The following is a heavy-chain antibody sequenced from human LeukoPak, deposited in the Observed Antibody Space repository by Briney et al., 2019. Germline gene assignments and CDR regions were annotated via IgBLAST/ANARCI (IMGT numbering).Heavy chain of an antibody. CDR1: GFTLDDYA. J-gene: IGHJ6*02. CDR2: ISWNSGSI. CDR3: AKDMKAAGTPIYYYYGMDV. D-gene: IGHD6-13*01. Sequence: GGSLRLSCAASGFTLDDYAMHWVRQAPGKGLEWVSGISWNSGSIGYADSVKGRFTISRDNAKNSLYLQMNSLRAEDTALYYCAKDMKAAGTPIYYYYGMDVWGQGTTVTVSS. V-gene: IGHV3-9*01.